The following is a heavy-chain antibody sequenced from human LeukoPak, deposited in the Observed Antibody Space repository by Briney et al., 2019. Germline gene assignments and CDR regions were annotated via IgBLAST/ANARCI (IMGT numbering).Heavy chain of an antibody. V-gene: IGHV4-61*01. CDR1: GGSVRSGRYY. J-gene: IGHJ4*02. D-gene: IGHD3-3*01. CDR2: IYYTGST. CDR3: ARIPRPYSSSYRFFEEYYFDS. Sequence: SETLSLTCTVSGGSVRSGRYYWSWIRQPPGKTLEWIGYIYYTGSTTYNPSLKSRVTIALDTSLHRFSLNLSSVTAADTAVYYCARIPRPYSSSYRFFEEYYFDSWGQGTLVTVSS.